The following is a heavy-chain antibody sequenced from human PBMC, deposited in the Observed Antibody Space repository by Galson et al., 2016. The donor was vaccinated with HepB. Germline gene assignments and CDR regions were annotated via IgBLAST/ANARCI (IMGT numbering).Heavy chain of an antibody. J-gene: IGHJ6*02. D-gene: IGHD3-22*01. CDR3: AKVTYFYDSSGYPRGGMDV. Sequence: LRLSCAASGFTFSSYGMHWVRQAPGKGLEWVAVISYDGSNKYYADSVKGRFTISRDNYKNTLYLQMNSLRAEDTAVYYCAKVTYFYDSSGYPRGGMDVWGQGTTVTVSS. V-gene: IGHV3-30*18. CDR2: ISYDGSNK. CDR1: GFTFSSYG.